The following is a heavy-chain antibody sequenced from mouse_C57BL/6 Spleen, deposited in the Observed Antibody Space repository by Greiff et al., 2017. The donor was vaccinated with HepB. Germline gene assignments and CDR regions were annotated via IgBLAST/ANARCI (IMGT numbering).Heavy chain of an antibody. J-gene: IGHJ3*01. Sequence: DVQLQESGAELVRPGASVKLSCTASGFNIKDDYMHWVKQRPEQGLEWIGWIDPENGDTEYASKFQGKATITADTSSNTAYLQLSSLTSEDTAVYYCTTPPIVTTGFAYWGQGTLVTVSA. CDR2: IDPENGDT. D-gene: IGHD2-5*01. V-gene: IGHV14-4*01. CDR3: TTPPIVTTGFAY. CDR1: GFNIKDDY.